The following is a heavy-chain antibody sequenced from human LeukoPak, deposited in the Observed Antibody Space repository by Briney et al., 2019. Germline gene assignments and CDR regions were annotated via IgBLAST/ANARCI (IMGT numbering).Heavy chain of an antibody. CDR1: GGTFSSYA. CDR2: ISAYNGNT. CDR3: ARDTHSGSYYVDGY. Sequence: ASVKVSCKASGGTFSSYAISWVRQAPGQGLEWMGWISAYNGNTNYAQKLQGRVTMTTDTSTSTAYMELRSLRSDDTAVYYCARDTHSGSYYVDGYWGQGTLVTVSS. D-gene: IGHD1-26*01. J-gene: IGHJ4*02. V-gene: IGHV1-18*01.